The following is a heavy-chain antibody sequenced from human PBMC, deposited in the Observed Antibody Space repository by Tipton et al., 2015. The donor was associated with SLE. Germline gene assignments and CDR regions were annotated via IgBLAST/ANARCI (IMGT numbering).Heavy chain of an antibody. V-gene: IGHV3-74*01. Sequence: GSLRLSCAASGFKISDYWMYWVRQAPGKGLVWVSRLNSDESSTGYADFAKGRFTISRDNDKNTAYLQMNNLRAEDTAVYYCVRELAYYGMDVWGQGTTVTVSS. CDR2: LNSDESST. CDR1: GFKISDYW. CDR3: VRELAYYGMDV. J-gene: IGHJ6*02.